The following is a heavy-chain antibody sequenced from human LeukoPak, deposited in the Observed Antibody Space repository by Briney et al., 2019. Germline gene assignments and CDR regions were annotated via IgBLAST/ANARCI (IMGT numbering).Heavy chain of an antibody. CDR1: GYTFTSYG. J-gene: IGHJ4*02. Sequence: GASVKVSCKASGYTFTSYGISWVRQAPGQGLEWMGWINPNSGGTNYAQKFQGRVTMTRDTSISTAYMELSRLRSDDTAVYYCARDSRVWFGDPWFDYWGQGTLVTVSS. CDR2: INPNSGGT. CDR3: ARDSRVWFGDPWFDY. D-gene: IGHD3-10*01. V-gene: IGHV1-2*02.